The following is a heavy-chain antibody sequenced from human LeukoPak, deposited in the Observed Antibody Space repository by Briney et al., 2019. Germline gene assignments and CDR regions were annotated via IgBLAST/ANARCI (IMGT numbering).Heavy chain of an antibody. CDR3: ARGLHYASSGGTCFLDY. Sequence: KTSETLSLTCTVSGGSISSYYWSWIRQPAGKGLEWIGRIYTSGSTNYNPSLKSRVTMSVDTSKNQSSLKLSSVTAADTAVYYCARGLHYASSGGTCFLDYWGLGTQVTVSS. CDR2: IYTSGST. CDR1: GGSISSYY. D-gene: IGHD2-15*01. V-gene: IGHV4-4*07. J-gene: IGHJ4*02.